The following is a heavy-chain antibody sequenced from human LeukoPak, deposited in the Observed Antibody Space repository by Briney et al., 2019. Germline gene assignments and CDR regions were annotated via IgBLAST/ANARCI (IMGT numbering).Heavy chain of an antibody. CDR1: GYTFTGYY. CDR2: INPNSGGT. CDR3: ATQQLVYFDY. V-gene: IGHV1-2*02. D-gene: IGHD6-13*01. J-gene: IGHJ4*02. Sequence: ASVKVSCKASGYTFTGYYMHWVRQAPGQGLEWMGWINPNSGGTNYAQKFQGRVTMTRDTSTSTVYMELSSLRSEDTAVYYCATQQLVYFDYWGQGTLVTVSS.